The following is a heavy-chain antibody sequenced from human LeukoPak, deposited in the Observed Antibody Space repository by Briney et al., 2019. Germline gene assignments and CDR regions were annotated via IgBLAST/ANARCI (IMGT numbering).Heavy chain of an antibody. CDR3: ARGDFDY. CDR1: GITVSTNY. CDR2: AFSDGRT. J-gene: IGHJ4*02. Sequence: PGWSLRLSCAASGITVSTNYMSWVRQAPGKGLEWVSIAFSDGRTFYADSVKGRFTISRDSSKNTVFLQMNSLRAEDTAVYYCARGDFDYWGQGTLVTVSS. V-gene: IGHV3-53*01.